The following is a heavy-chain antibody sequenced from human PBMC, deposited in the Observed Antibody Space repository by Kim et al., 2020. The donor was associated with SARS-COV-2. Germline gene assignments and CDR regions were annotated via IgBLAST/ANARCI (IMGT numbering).Heavy chain of an antibody. D-gene: IGHD5-12*01. J-gene: IGHJ4*02. V-gene: IGHV4-39*01. Sequence: SETLSLTCNVSGASVITSQYYWAWSRQPPGKGLEWIATLYFGGSTFYNSALKSRVTISVDASKRQFSLTLSPVTVADTAVYYCARRRYDYWSASADEFDYWGQGTRVTVST. CDR2: LYFGGST. CDR1: GASVITSQYY. CDR3: ARRRYDYWSASADEFDY.